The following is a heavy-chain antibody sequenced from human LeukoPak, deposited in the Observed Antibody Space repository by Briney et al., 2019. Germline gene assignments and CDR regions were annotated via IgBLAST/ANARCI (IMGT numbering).Heavy chain of an antibody. V-gene: IGHV5-51*01. CDR1: GYTFTSYW. CDR3: ARFVRFGDLAGAFDI. D-gene: IGHD3-10*01. J-gene: IGHJ3*02. Sequence: GESLKISCKGSGYTFTSYWIAWVRQMPGKGLEWMGIIYPGDSDTRYSPYFQGQVTISADKSISTAYLQRSSLKASDTAMYYCARFVRFGDLAGAFDIWGQGTMVTVSS. CDR2: IYPGDSDT.